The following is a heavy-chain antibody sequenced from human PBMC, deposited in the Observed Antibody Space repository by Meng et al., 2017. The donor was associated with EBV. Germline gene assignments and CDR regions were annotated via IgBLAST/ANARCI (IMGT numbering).Heavy chain of an antibody. J-gene: IGHJ4*02. CDR2: LVPMVGEP. D-gene: IGHD3-10*01. Sequence: GQCVQAGAEWKRPRSSVNAAASLPGVPFRSHDVSWGRQAPGQGLEWMGGLVPMVGEPHYAQRFQGRVTIIADESTSTHSMELNSLRSEDTAMYYCASESGRGCTPDYWGQGTLVTVSS. CDR3: ASESGRGCTPDY. V-gene: IGHV1-69*01. CDR1: GVPFRSHD.